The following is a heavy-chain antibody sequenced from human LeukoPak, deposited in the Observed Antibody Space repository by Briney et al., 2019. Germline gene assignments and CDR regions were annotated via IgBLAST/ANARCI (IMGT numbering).Heavy chain of an antibody. V-gene: IGHV4-30-2*01. Sequence: PSQTLSLTCTVSGGSISSGGYYWSWIRQPPGKGLEWIGYIYHSGSTYYNPSLKSRVTISVDRSKNQFSLKLSSVTAADTAVYYCATGGIVDTRIFDYWGQGTLVTVSS. D-gene: IGHD3-22*01. CDR3: ATGGIVDTRIFDY. J-gene: IGHJ4*02. CDR1: GGSISSGGYY. CDR2: IYHSGST.